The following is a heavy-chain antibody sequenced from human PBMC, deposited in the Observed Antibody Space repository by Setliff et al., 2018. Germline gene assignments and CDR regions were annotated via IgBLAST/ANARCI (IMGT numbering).Heavy chain of an antibody. V-gene: IGHV4-38-2*01. J-gene: IGHJ4*02. CDR3: ARRETYYNFWSGYYAY. CDR2: IYHGGTT. CDR1: GYSIRNGYY. Sequence: SETLSLTCGVSGYSIRNGYYWAWIRQPPGKGLEWIGSIYHGGTTYYSPSLKTRVTMSVDPSKNQFSLHLSSVTAADTAIYYCARRETYYNFWSGYYAYWGQGTLVTVSS. D-gene: IGHD3-3*01.